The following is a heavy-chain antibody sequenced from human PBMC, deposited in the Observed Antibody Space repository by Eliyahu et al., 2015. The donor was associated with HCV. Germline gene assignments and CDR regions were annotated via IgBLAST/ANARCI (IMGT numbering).Heavy chain of an antibody. J-gene: IGHJ4*02. CDR1: GFTXGXYA. CDR2: IRSKVYGGTT. D-gene: IGHD3-3*01. CDR3: TKGGITIFGVHFDY. V-gene: IGHV3-49*04. Sequence: EVQLVESGGGLVQPGRSLRLXCTSSGFTXGXYALTWVRQAPGKGXEWVGFIRSKVYGGTTEYAASVKGRFTISRDDSTSIAYLQMNSLKTEDTAVYYCTKGGITIFGVHFDYWGQGTLVTVSS.